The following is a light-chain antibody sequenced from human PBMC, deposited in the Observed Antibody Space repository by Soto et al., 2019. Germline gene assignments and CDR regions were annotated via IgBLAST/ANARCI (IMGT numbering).Light chain of an antibody. V-gene: IGLV1-44*01. CDR3: AAWDDSLNGYV. CDR2: AYS. Sequence: QSVLTQPPSASGTPGQRVTISCSGSSSNIVSNTVSWYQHLPGAAPKLLMYAYSQRPSGIPDRFSGSKSGASASLAISGLQSEDEADYYCAAWDDSLNGYVFGTGTKLTVL. CDR1: SSNIVSNT. J-gene: IGLJ1*01.